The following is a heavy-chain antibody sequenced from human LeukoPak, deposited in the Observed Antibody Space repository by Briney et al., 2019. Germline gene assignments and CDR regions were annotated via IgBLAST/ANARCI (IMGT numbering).Heavy chain of an antibody. CDR3: ASALRFSSWYRGIPSKYFQH. CDR1: GGTFSSYA. CDR2: IIPIFGTA. V-gene: IGHV1-69*13. J-gene: IGHJ1*01. D-gene: IGHD6-13*01. Sequence: SVKVSCRASGGTFSSYAISWVRQAPGQGLEWMGGIIPIFGTANYAQKFQGRVTITADESTSTAYMELSSLRSEDTAVYYCASALRFSSWYRGIPSKYFQHWGQGTLVTVSS.